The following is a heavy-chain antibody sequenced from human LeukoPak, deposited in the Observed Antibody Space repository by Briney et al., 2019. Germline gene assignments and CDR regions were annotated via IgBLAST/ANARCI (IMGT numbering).Heavy chain of an antibody. Sequence: GGSLRLSCAASGFTVSSNYMSWVRQAPGKGVEWVSVIYSGGSTSYADSVKGRFTISRDHSKNTLYLQMNSLRAEDTAVYYCARGDSSSWKNYYYYYGMDVWGQGTTVTVSS. D-gene: IGHD6-13*01. CDR2: IYSGGST. J-gene: IGHJ6*02. V-gene: IGHV3-66*02. CDR3: ARGDSSSWKNYYYYYGMDV. CDR1: GFTVSSNY.